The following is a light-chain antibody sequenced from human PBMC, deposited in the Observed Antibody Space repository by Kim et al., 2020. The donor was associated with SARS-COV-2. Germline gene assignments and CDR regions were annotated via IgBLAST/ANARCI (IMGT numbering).Light chain of an antibody. CDR1: QSVSSS. CDR2: DAS. CDR3: QQRSNWPPLT. V-gene: IGKV3-11*01. Sequence: SPGEIATLSCRARQSVSSSLAWYQQKPGQAPMLLIYDASNRATGLPARFSGSGSGTDFTLTISSLEPEDFAVYYCQQRSNWPPLTFGGGTKVDIK. J-gene: IGKJ4*01.